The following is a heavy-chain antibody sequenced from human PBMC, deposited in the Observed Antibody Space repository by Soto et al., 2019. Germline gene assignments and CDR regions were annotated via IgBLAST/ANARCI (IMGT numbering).Heavy chain of an antibody. Sequence: QVQLVESGGGVVQPGRSLRLSCAASGFTFSSYGMHWVHQAPGKGLEWVAVIWYDGSNKYYADSVKGRFTISRDNSKNTLYLQMNSLRAEDTAVYYCARDAENYDILGWYYYYGMDVWGQGTTVTVSS. CDR3: ARDAENYDILGWYYYYGMDV. V-gene: IGHV3-33*01. D-gene: IGHD3-9*01. CDR2: IWYDGSNK. CDR1: GFTFSSYG. J-gene: IGHJ6*02.